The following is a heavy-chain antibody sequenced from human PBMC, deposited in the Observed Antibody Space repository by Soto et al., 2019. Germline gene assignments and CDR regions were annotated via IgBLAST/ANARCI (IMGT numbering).Heavy chain of an antibody. V-gene: IGHV3-7*01. CDR1: GGPFSSYW. J-gene: IGHJ3*02. CDR3: ARAIYDYIWGSYPLDI. D-gene: IGHD3-16*02. CDR2: IKQDGSEK. Sequence: GGSLRLSCAASGGPFSSYWMSWVRQAPGKGLEWVANIKQDGSEKYYVDSVKGRFTISRDNAKNSLYLQMNSLRAEDTAVYYCARAIYDYIWGSYPLDIWGQGTMVT.